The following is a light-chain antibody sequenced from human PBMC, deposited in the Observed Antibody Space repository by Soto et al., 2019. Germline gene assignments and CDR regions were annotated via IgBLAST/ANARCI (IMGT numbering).Light chain of an antibody. V-gene: IGKV3-15*01. CDR1: QSVSSD. J-gene: IGKJ1*01. Sequence: EVVMTQSPDTLSVSPGERATLSCRASQSVSSDLAWYQHKPSQAPRLLIYGASTRATGIPARFSGSGSGTEFTLTISSLQSEDFAIYYCQQFNNWLWTFGQGTKVEIK. CDR3: QQFNNWLWT. CDR2: GAS.